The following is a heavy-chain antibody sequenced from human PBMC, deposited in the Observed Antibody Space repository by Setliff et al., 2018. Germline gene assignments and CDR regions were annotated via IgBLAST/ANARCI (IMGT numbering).Heavy chain of an antibody. CDR3: ARERGLGYCSSTSCRYYYYGMDV. V-gene: IGHV4-34*01. Sequence: SETLSLTCGGYGGSISDYYWSWNRQPPGKGLEWIGEINHSGSTNYNPSLKSRVTISVDTSKNQFSLKLSSVTAADTAVYYCARERGLGYCSSTSCRYYYYGMDVWGQGTTVTVSS. D-gene: IGHD2-2*01. CDR2: INHSGST. CDR1: GGSISDYY. J-gene: IGHJ6*02.